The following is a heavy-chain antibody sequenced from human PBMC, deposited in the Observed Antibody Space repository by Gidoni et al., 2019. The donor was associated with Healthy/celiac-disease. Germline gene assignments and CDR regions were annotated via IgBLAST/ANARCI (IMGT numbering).Heavy chain of an antibody. J-gene: IGHJ4*02. V-gene: IGHV4-59*01. CDR1: VGSISSYY. CDR2: IYYSGST. Sequence: QVQLQESGPGLVKPSETLSLTCTVSVGSISSYYWSWIRQPPGKGLEWIGYIYYSGSTNYNPSLKSRVTISVDTSKNQFSLKLSSVTAADTAVYYCARVPVYYYDSSGYYFDYWGQGTLVTVSS. CDR3: ARVPVYYYDSSGYYFDY. D-gene: IGHD3-22*01.